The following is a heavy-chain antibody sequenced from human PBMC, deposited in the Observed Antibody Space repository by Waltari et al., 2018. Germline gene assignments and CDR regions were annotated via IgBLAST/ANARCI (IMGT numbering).Heavy chain of an antibody. Sequence: QVQLQESGPGLVKPSETLSLTCTVSGGSISSYYWSWIRQPPGKGLAWIGYIYYSGSTNYNPSLKSRVTISVDTSKNQFSLKLSSVTAVDTAVYYCAREFRGVVPAVSYGAYYYYGMDVWGQGTTVTVSS. CDR1: GGSISSYY. D-gene: IGHD2-2*01. CDR3: AREFRGVVPAVSYGAYYYYGMDV. CDR2: IYYSGST. V-gene: IGHV4-59*01. J-gene: IGHJ6*02.